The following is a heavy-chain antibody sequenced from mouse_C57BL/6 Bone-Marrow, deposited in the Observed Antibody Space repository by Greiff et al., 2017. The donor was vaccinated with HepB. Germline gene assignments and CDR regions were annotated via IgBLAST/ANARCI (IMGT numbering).Heavy chain of an antibody. D-gene: IGHD3-2*02. Sequence: QVQLQQPGAELVKPGASVKLSCKASGYTFTSYWMHWVKQRPGQGLEWIGMIHPNSGSTNYNEKFKSKATLTVDKSSSTAYMQLSSLTSEDSAVYYCASQGRELRHSFAYWGQGTLVTVSA. CDR1: GYTFTSYW. CDR3: ASQGRELRHSFAY. J-gene: IGHJ3*01. V-gene: IGHV1-64*01. CDR2: IHPNSGST.